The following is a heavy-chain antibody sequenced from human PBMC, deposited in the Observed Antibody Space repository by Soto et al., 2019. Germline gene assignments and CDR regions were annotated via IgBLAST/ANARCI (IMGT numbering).Heavy chain of an antibody. CDR3: ARKESYGPGVFDY. D-gene: IGHD3-10*01. V-gene: IGHV5-51*01. CDR1: GYSFITYW. J-gene: IGHJ4*02. Sequence: PGESLKISCKGSGYSFITYWIGWVRQMPGKGLEWMGIIYPSDSDTRYSPSFQGQVTISADKSISTAYLQWSSLKASDTAIYYCARKESYGPGVFDYWGQGTLVTVSS. CDR2: IYPSDSDT.